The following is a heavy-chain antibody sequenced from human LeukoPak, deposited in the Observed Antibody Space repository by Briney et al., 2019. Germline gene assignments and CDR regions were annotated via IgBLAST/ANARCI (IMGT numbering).Heavy chain of an antibody. CDR3: ARDRYYGSGSYSTPGY. Sequence: ASVKVSCKASGYTFTSYYMHWVRQAPGQGLEWMGIINPSGGSTTYAQKFQGRVTMTRDTSTSTVYMELSSLRSEDTAVYYCARDRYYGSGSYSTPGYWGQGNLVTVSS. CDR2: INPSGGST. J-gene: IGHJ4*02. V-gene: IGHV1-46*01. D-gene: IGHD3-10*01. CDR1: GYTFTSYY.